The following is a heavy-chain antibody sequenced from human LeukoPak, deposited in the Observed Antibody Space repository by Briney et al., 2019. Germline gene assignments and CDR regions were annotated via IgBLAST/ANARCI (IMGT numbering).Heavy chain of an antibody. D-gene: IGHD3-3*01. J-gene: IGHJ4*02. CDR1: GFIFTNYF. CDR3: ATDRGWRTSGYYLYYFEY. V-gene: IGHV3-7*01. CDR2: IKHDGSEK. Sequence: GGSLRLSCAASGFIFTNYFMSWVRQAPGKGLEWVASIKHDGSEKYYVDSVRGRFTISRDNTMNSLYLQMSSLRAEDAAVYYCATDRGWRTSGYYLYYFEYWGQGTLVTFSS.